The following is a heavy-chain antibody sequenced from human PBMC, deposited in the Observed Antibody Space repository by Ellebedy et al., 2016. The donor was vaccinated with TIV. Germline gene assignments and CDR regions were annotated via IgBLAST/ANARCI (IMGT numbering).Heavy chain of an antibody. D-gene: IGHD5-24*01. CDR3: ATTQMGNGYNEIYFGH. Sequence: GESLKISCAASGFTVSSNYMNWVRQAPGKGLEWVSILYRGGSTYYAGSVKGRFTISRDNSKNMAYLQMSSLRAEDTAMYYCATTQMGNGYNEIYFGHWGQGTLVTVSS. CDR2: LYRGGST. CDR1: GFTVSSNY. J-gene: IGHJ4*02. V-gene: IGHV3-53*01.